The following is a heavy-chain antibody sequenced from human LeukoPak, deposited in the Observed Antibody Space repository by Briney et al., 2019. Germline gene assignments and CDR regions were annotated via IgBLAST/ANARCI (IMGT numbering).Heavy chain of an antibody. J-gene: IGHJ4*02. Sequence: SETLSLTCAVYGGSFSGYYWSWIRQPPGKGLEWIGEINHSGSTNYNPSLKSRVTISVDTSKNQFSPKLSSVTAADTAVYYCARGSGYSYGRFDYWGQGTLVTVSS. CDR2: INHSGST. CDR1: GGSFSGYY. V-gene: IGHV4-34*01. CDR3: ARGSGYSYGRFDY. D-gene: IGHD5-18*01.